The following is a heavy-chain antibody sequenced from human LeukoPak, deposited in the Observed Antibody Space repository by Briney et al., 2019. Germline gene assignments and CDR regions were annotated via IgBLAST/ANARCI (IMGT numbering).Heavy chain of an antibody. CDR2: ISSSGSTM. V-gene: IGHV3-48*03. Sequence: GGSLRLSCAASGFTFSSYEMNWVRQAPGKGLEWVSYISSSGSTMYYADSVKGRFTISRDNAKNSLSLQMNSLRAEDTAVYYCARSPAGANYYLDVWGKGPRSPSP. D-gene: IGHD1-14*01. CDR1: GFTFSSYE. CDR3: ARSPAGANYYLDV. J-gene: IGHJ6*03.